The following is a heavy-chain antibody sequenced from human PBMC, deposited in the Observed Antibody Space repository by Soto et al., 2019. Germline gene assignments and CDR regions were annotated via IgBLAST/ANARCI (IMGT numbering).Heavy chain of an antibody. V-gene: IGHV1-2*02. J-gene: IGHJ4*02. CDR3: ARALVPDY. CDR2: INPNTGGT. D-gene: IGHD3-10*01. CDR1: WYPFTNYY. Sequence: GASGKVWCKATWYPFTNYYIHWVRQAPGQGLEWMGWINPNTGGTNYAQKLQGRVTMTRDTSITSAYMELNRLTSDDTAVYYCARALVPDYWGQGTLVTVSS.